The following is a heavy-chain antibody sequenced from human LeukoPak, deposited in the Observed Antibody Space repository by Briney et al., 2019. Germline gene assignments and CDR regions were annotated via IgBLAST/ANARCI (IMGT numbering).Heavy chain of an antibody. CDR1: GFTVSSNY. J-gene: IGHJ4*02. CDR3: ARDYCSSTSCLFDY. CDR2: IYSGGST. Sequence: GGSLRLSCAASGFTVSSNYMSWVRQAPGKGLEWVSVIYSGGSTYYADSVKGRFAIFRDNSKNTLYLQMNSLRAEDTAVYYCARDYCSSTSCLFDYWGQGTLVTVSS. D-gene: IGHD2-2*01. V-gene: IGHV3-53*01.